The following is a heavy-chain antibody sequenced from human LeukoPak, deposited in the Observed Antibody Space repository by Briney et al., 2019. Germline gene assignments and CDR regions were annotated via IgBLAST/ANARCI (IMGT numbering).Heavy chain of an antibody. D-gene: IGHD3-10*01. J-gene: IGHJ4*02. CDR2: IYYSGST. CDR1: GGSISSSSYY. V-gene: IGHV4-39*01. CDR3: ARLTMVRGAEPRDFDY. Sequence: SETLSLTCTVSGGSISSSSYYWGWIRQPPRKGLEWIGSIYYSGSTYYNPSLKSRATISVDTSKNQFSLKLSSVTAADTAVYYCARLTMVRGAEPRDFDYWGQGTLVTVSS.